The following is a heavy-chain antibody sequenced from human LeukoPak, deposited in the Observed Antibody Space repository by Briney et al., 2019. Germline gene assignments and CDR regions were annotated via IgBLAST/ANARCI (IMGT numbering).Heavy chain of an antibody. V-gene: IGHV3-21*01. Sequence: PGGSLRLSCAASGFTFSSYSMNWVRQAPGKGLEWVSSISSSSSYIYYADSVKGRFTISRDNAKNSLYLQMNSLRAEDTAVYYCARASTGGWMYNWNYTYYYYYMDVWGKGTTVTVSS. CDR3: ARASTGGWMYNWNYTYYYYYMDV. J-gene: IGHJ6*03. CDR1: GFTFSSYS. CDR2: ISSSSSYI. D-gene: IGHD1-7*01.